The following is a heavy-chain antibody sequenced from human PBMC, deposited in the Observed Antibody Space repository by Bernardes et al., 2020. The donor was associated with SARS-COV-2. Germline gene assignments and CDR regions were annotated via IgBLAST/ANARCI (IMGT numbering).Heavy chain of an antibody. CDR3: AKDLSKVRYYYGMDV. J-gene: IGHJ6*02. V-gene: IGHV3-9*01. CDR2: ISWNSGGI. CDR1: GFTFDDYA. D-gene: IGHD3-10*01. Sequence: GGSLRLSCAASGFTFDDYAMHWVRQAPGKGLEWVSGISWNSGGIHYADSVKGRFTISRDNGKNSLYLQMNSLRPDDTALYYCAKDLSKVRYYYGMDVWGQGTAVIVSS.